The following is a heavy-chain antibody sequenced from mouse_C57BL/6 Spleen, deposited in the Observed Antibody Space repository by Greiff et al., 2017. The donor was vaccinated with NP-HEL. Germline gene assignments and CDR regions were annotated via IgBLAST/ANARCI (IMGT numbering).Heavy chain of an antibody. D-gene: IGHD2-3*01. V-gene: IGHV1-52*01. Sequence: QVQLQQPGAELVRPGSSVKLSCKASGYTFTSYWMHWVKQRPIQGLEWIGNIDPSDSETHYNQKFKDKATLTVDKSSSTAYMQLSSLTSEDSAVYYCARIGLLRAMDYWGQGTSVTVSS. CDR2: IDPSDSET. CDR1: GYTFTSYW. J-gene: IGHJ4*01. CDR3: ARIGLLRAMDY.